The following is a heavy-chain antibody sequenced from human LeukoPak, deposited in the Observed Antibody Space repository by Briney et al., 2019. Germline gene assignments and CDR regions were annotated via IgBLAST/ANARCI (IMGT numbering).Heavy chain of an antibody. J-gene: IGHJ4*02. CDR1: GFTFSYHW. CDR3: AKAGSSGSDY. CDR2: IKNDGAVK. D-gene: IGHD6-19*01. V-gene: IGHV3-7*03. Sequence: GGSLRLSCAASGFTFSYHWMTWVRQAPGKGLEWVANIKNDGAVKNYVDSVKGRFTISRDNAKNSLYLQMNSLRAEDTAVYCCAKAGSSGSDYWGQGTLVTVSS.